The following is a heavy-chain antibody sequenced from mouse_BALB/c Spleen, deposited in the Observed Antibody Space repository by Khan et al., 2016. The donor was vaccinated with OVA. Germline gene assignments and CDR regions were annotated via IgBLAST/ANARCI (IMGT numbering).Heavy chain of an antibody. Sequence: VQLQESGPELVKPGASVRISCKASGYTFTSYFIHWVKQRSGQGLEWIGWIYPGNVNTEYNERFTGKATLTADKSSSTTYMQLSSLTSEDSAVYFCARAGYGSFAYWGQGTLVTVSA. CDR1: GYTFTSYF. CDR2: IYPGNVNT. J-gene: IGHJ3*01. D-gene: IGHD2-10*02. V-gene: IGHV1S56*01. CDR3: ARAGYGSFAY.